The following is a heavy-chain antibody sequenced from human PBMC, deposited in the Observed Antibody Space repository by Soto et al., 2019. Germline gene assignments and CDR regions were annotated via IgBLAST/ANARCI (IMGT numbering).Heavy chain of an antibody. CDR1: GYSFSNYG. D-gene: IGHD3-16*01. V-gene: IGHV1-18*01. CDR2: ISTYNSNT. Sequence: QVQLVQSGAEVKKPGASVKVSCRASGYSFSNYGITWVRQAPGQGLEWMGWISTYNSNTNYAQKLQGRVTMTTDTSTSTAYMEMRSLTTDDTAIYYCARDSYADYWGQGTLVTVSS. J-gene: IGHJ4*02. CDR3: ARDSYADY.